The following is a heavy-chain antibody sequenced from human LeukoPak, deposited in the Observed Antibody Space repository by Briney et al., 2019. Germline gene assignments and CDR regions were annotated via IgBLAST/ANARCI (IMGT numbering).Heavy chain of an antibody. CDR1: GFTFSSNW. CDR2: INSDGSAT. Sequence: PGGSLRLSCAVSGFTFSSNWMNWVRQAPGKGLVWVSRINSDGSATSYADSVKGRFTISRDNAKDTLYLQMNSLRVEDTAVYYCARGRYPGGPFDIWGQGTRVTVSS. V-gene: IGHV3-74*01. CDR3: ARGRYPGGPFDI. D-gene: IGHD2-15*01. J-gene: IGHJ3*02.